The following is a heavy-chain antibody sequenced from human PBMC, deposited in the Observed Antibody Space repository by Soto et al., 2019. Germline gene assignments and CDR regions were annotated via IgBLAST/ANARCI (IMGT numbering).Heavy chain of an antibody. V-gene: IGHV3-23*01. CDR1: GFTFSNYA. D-gene: IGHD3-10*01. J-gene: IGHJ6*02. CDR3: AKESSASRVSYYYAMDV. CDR2: ISASGAST. Sequence: EVQLLESGGGLVQPGGSLRLSCAAFGFTFSNYAMNWVRQAPGKGLEWISGISASGASTTYADSVKGRFTISRDNSKNTLYLQMNSLRAEDTGVYYCAKESSASRVSYYYAMDVWGQGTTVTVSS.